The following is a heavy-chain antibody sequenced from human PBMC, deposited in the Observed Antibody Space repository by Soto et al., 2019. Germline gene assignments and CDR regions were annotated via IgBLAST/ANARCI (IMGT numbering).Heavy chain of an antibody. CDR3: AKGPQWELLNGAIDY. D-gene: IGHD1-26*01. V-gene: IGHV3-23*01. CDR2: ISGSGGST. J-gene: IGHJ4*02. CDR1: GFTFSSYA. Sequence: GGSLRLSCAASGFTFSSYAMSWVRQAPGKGLEWVSAISGSGGSTYYADSVKGRFTISRDNSKNTLYLQMNSLRAEDTAVYYCAKGPQWELLNGAIDYWGQGTLVTVSS.